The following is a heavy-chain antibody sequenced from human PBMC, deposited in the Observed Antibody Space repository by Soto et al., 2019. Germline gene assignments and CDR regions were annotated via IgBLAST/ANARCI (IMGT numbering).Heavy chain of an antibody. CDR1: GNTFPGHY. J-gene: IGHJ4*02. V-gene: IGHV1-2*02. CDR2: INPTSGGT. Sequence: GPLQGFCKASGNTFPGHYMQWGGQAPGQRVVWMGWINPTSGGTKSAQKFQGRVTITRDTSISTAYMELSRLRSDDTAVYYCARRKGDYYASSGYHYYFDDWGQGNLVTVYS. CDR3: ARRKGDYYASSGYHYYFDD. D-gene: IGHD3-22*01.